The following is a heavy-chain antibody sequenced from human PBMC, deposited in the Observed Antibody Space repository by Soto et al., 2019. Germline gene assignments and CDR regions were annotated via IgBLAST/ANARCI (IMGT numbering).Heavy chain of an antibody. Sequence: QVQLVESGGGVVQPGRSLRVSCAASGFTFSSYGMHWVRQAPGKGLEWVAVISYDGINNYYADSVQGRFTISRDNYKNPLYLQMMRLGAEDTAVYYCAKDQSRATVLDGGGGGVYWGQGILVTVSS. D-gene: IGHD4-17*01. CDR2: ISYDGINN. CDR1: GFTFSSYG. V-gene: IGHV3-30*18. CDR3: AKDQSRATVLDGGGGGVY. J-gene: IGHJ4*02.